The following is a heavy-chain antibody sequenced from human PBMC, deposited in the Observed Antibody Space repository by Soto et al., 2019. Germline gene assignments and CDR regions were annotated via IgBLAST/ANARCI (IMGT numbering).Heavy chain of an antibody. CDR1: GGSISSGDYY. CDR3: ARVYCSGGRCYGYYYYGMDV. J-gene: IGHJ6*02. V-gene: IGHV4-30-4*01. D-gene: IGHD2-15*01. Sequence: SETLSLTCTVSGGSISSGDYYWSWIRQPPGKGLEWIGYIYYSGTTYYNPSLKSRVTISVDTSKNQFSLKLSSVTAADTAVYYCARVYCSGGRCYGYYYYGMDVWGQGTTVTVSS. CDR2: IYYSGTT.